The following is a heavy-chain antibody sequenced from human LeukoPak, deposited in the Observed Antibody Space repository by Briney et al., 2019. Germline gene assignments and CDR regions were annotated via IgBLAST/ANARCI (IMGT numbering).Heavy chain of an antibody. D-gene: IGHD3-10*01. CDR3: AKCITMVRGVIPNDAFDI. V-gene: IGHV3-23*01. CDR1: GFTFSSYA. Sequence: GGSLRLSCAASGFTFSSYAMSWVRQAPGKGLEWVSAISGCGGSTYYADSVKGRFTISRDNSKNTLYLQMNSLRAEDTAVYYCAKCITMVRGVIPNDAFDIWGQGTMVTVSS. CDR2: ISGCGGST. J-gene: IGHJ3*02.